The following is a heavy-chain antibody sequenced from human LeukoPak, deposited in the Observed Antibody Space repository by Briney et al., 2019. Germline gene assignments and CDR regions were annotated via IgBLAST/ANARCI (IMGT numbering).Heavy chain of an antibody. Sequence: GASARVSCKASGYTFTSYGISWVRQAPGQGLEWMGWISAYIGNTNYAQTLQGRVTITTDTSPSTAYMELRSLRSAETALYYSGISESVTTSPGYYYYYYMNVGRKGTTLTV. V-gene: IGHV1-18*01. CDR3: GISESVTTSPGYYYYYYMNV. D-gene: IGHD1-1*01. CDR2: ISAYIGNT. CDR1: GYTFTSYG. J-gene: IGHJ6*03.